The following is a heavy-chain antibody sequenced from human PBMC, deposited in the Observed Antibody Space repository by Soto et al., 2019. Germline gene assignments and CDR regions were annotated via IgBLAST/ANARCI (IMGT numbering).Heavy chain of an antibody. J-gene: IGHJ5*02. D-gene: IGHD5-12*01. CDR3: ARGHGVATTMGWFDP. CDR2: IWNDGSNK. CDR1: GFTFSSYG. V-gene: IGHV3-33*01. Sequence: QVRLVESGGGVVQPGRSLRLSCEASGFTFSSYGIHWVRQAPGKGLEWVAVIWNDGSNKYYADSVKGRFSISRDNSKNTLYLLMNSLRAEDTAVYYCARGHGVATTMGWFDPWGQGTLVTVSS.